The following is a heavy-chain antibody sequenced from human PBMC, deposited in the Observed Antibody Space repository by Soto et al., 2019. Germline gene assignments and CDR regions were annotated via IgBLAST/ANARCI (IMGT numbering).Heavy chain of an antibody. CDR2: IKSKTNGGTT. J-gene: IGHJ4*02. V-gene: IGHV3-15*01. CDR1: GFTFSNAW. Sequence: GVSLRLSCAASGFTFSNAWMSWVRQAPGKGLEWVGRIKSKTNGGTTDYAAPVKGRFTISRDDSKNTLYLQVNSLKTEDTAVYYCTTDYPRSLPGYWGQGTLVTVSS. CDR3: TTDYPRSLPGY.